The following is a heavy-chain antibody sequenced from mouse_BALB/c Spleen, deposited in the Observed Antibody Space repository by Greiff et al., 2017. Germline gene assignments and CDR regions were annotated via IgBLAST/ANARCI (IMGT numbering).Heavy chain of an antibody. D-gene: IGHD1-1*01. CDR2: ISSGGSYT. CDR3: ARSSSYSFDY. Sequence: EVNVVESGGGLVKPGGSLKLSCAASGFTFSSYAMSWVRQSPEKRLEWVAEISSGGSYTYYPDTVTGRFTISRDNAKNTLYLEMSSLRSEDTAMYYCARSSSYSFDYWGQGTTLTVSS. J-gene: IGHJ2*01. V-gene: IGHV5-9-4*01. CDR1: GFTFSSYA.